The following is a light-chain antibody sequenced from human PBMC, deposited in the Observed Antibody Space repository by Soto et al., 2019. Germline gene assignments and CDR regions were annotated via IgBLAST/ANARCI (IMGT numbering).Light chain of an antibody. J-gene: IGKJ3*01. Sequence: EIVMTQSPDTLSVSPGERATLSCRPSQSVSGNLAWYQQKPGQAPRLLIYAASTRATGIPARFSGSGSGTEFTLTISSLQSEDFAVYYCQQYNNWPPITFGPGTKVDIK. CDR2: AAS. CDR1: QSVSGN. V-gene: IGKV3-15*01. CDR3: QQYNNWPPIT.